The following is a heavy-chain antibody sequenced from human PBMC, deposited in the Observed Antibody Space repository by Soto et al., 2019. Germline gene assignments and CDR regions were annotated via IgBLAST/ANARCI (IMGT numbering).Heavy chain of an antibody. CDR1: GGSISGYY. J-gene: IGHJ4*01. Sequence: SETLSRTCTVSGGSISGYYWSWIRQPPGKGLEWIGYIYYSGTTNYNSSLKSRVTISVDTSENQFSLKLKSVTAADTAVYYCARVVGPSSHSGFDYWGQGTLVTVSS. V-gene: IGHV4-59*01. D-gene: IGHD1-26*01. CDR2: IYYSGTT. CDR3: ARVVGPSSHSGFDY.